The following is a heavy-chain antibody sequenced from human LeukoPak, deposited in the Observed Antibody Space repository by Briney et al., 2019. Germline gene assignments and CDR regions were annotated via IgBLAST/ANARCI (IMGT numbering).Heavy chain of an antibody. CDR1: GFTFSSYA. Sequence: RAGGSLRLSCAASGFTFSSYAMSWVRQAPGKGLEWVSAIGGSGDSTYYADSVKGRFTISRDNSRNTLYLQMNSLSAEDTAVYYCANLPTTVTNSAPNNWFDPWGQGTLVTVSS. CDR2: IGGSGDST. V-gene: IGHV3-23*01. D-gene: IGHD4-17*01. J-gene: IGHJ5*02. CDR3: ANLPTTVTNSAPNNWFDP.